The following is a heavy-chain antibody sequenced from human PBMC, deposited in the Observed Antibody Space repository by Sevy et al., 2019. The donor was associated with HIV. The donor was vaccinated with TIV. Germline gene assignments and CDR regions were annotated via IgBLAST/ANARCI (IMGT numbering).Heavy chain of an antibody. J-gene: IGHJ6*02. CDR1: GGSVSSGSYY. CDR2: IYYSGST. D-gene: IGHD3-3*01. V-gene: IGHV4-61*01. Sequence: SETLSLTCTVSGGSVSSGSYYWSWIRQPPGKGLEWIGYIYYSGSTNYNPSLKSRVTISVDTSKNQFSLKLSSVTAADTAVYYCAREGPGYDFWSGYSYYYYYGMDVWGQGTTVTVSS. CDR3: AREGPGYDFWSGYSYYYYYGMDV.